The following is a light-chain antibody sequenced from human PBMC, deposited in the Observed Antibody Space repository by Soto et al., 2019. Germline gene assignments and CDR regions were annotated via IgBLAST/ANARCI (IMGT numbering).Light chain of an antibody. CDR1: QSVNSDY. CDR2: GAS. V-gene: IGKV3D-20*02. CDR3: QQLTDWPPQWT. Sequence: IVLTQSPGTLSLSPGERATLCCRARQSVNSDYLAWFQQKPGQAPRLLIYGASTRTTGIPDRFSGSGSGTDFTLTIGRLEPGDFAVYYCQQLTDWPPQWTFGQGTKVDIK. J-gene: IGKJ1*01.